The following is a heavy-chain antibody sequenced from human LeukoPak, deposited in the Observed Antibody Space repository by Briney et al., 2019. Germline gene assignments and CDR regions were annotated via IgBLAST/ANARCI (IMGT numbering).Heavy chain of an antibody. CDR2: IKQDGSEK. CDR1: GFTFSSYG. V-gene: IGHV3-7*03. CDR3: AKDLRQGGNDAFDI. Sequence: GGSLRLSCAASGFTFSSYGMSWVRQAPGKGLEWVANIKQDGSEKYYVDSVKGRFTISRDNAKNSLYLQMNSLRAEDTAVYYCAKDLRQGGNDAFDIWGQGTMVTVSS. J-gene: IGHJ3*02.